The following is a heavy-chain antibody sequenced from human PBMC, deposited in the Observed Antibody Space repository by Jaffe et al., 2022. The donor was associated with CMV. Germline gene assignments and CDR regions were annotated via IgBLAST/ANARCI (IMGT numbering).Heavy chain of an antibody. V-gene: IGHV4-34*01. CDR2: INHSGST. CDR1: GGSFSGYY. Sequence: QVQLQQWGAGLLKPSETLSLTCAVYGGSFSGYYWSWIRQPPGKGLEWIGEINHSGSTNYNPSLKSRVTISVDTSKNQFSLKLSSVTAADTAVYYCARGPGVGYDFWSGYYTRYYYYGMDVWGQGTTVTVSS. D-gene: IGHD3-3*01. CDR3: ARGPGVGYDFWSGYYTRYYYYGMDV. J-gene: IGHJ6*02.